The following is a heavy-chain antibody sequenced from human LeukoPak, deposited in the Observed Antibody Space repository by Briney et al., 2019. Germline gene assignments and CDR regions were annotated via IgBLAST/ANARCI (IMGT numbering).Heavy chain of an antibody. CDR3: ARGAFQDTSGWYGIDY. Sequence: GGSLRLSCAASGFTFSSYWTHWVRQAPGKGLVWVSRINSDGRRATYADSVEGRFTISRDNAKNTLYLQMNSLRAEDTAVYYCARGAFQDTSGWYGIDYWGQGTLVTVSS. D-gene: IGHD6-19*01. CDR1: GFTFSSYW. V-gene: IGHV3-74*01. J-gene: IGHJ4*02. CDR2: INSDGRRA.